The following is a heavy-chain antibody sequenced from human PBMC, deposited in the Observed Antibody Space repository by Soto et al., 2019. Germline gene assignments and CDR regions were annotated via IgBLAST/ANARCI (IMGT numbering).Heavy chain of an antibody. J-gene: IGHJ4*02. CDR2: ISYDGSNQ. V-gene: IGHV3-30-3*01. CDR3: ARDDYSSTGRNSGFDY. CDR1: GFTFINYA. D-gene: IGHD3-22*01. Sequence: GSLRLSCAASGFTFINYAIHLFRHFGHAPGKGLEWVAVISYDGSNQFYADSVKGRFTISRDDSKNTLYLQMNSLRADDTAVYYCARDDYSSTGRNSGFDYWGQGTLVTVSS.